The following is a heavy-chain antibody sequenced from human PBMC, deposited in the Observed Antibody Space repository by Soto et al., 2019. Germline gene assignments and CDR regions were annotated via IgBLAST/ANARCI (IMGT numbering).Heavy chain of an antibody. CDR3: ARARGRVPTGYLDY. CDR2: IYYSGST. D-gene: IGHD2-2*01. CDR1: GGSISSYY. J-gene: IGHJ4*02. V-gene: IGHV4-59*01. Sequence: SETLSLTCTVSGGSISSYYWSWIRQPPGKGLEWIGDIYYSGSTNYNPSLKSRVTISVDTSKNQFSLKLSSVTAADTAVYYCARARGRVPTGYLDYWGQGTLVTVSS.